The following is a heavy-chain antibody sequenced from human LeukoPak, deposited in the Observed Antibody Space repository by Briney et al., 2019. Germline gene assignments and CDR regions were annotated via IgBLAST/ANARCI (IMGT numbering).Heavy chain of an antibody. Sequence: SETLSLTCTVSGGSISSSSYYWGWIRQPPGKRLEWIGSSYNSGSTYYNPSLKSRVTISVDTSKNQFSLKLSSVTAADTAVYYCARLWCSGGSCYSVAFDAFDIWGQGTMVTVSS. CDR1: GGSISSSSYY. J-gene: IGHJ3*02. D-gene: IGHD2-15*01. V-gene: IGHV4-39*01. CDR2: SYNSGST. CDR3: ARLWCSGGSCYSVAFDAFDI.